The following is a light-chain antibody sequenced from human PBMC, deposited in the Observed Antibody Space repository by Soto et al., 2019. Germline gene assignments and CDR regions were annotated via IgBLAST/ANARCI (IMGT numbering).Light chain of an antibody. Sequence: QSALTQPASVSGSPGQSITISCTGTSSDVGGYNYVSWYQQHPGKAPKLMIYDVSNRPSGVSNRFSGSKSGNTASLTISGLQAEDEADYYCSSYTSFGVFGGVTKVTVL. CDR2: DVS. V-gene: IGLV2-14*01. J-gene: IGLJ3*02. CDR3: SSYTSFGV. CDR1: SSDVGGYNY.